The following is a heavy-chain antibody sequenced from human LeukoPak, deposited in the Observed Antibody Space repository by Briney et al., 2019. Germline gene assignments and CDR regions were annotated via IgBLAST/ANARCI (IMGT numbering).Heavy chain of an antibody. CDR2: IYYSGST. CDR1: GGSINSYY. Sequence: SETLSLTCAVSGGSINSYYWTWIRQPPGKGLEWIGYIYYSGSTNYNPSLKSRVTIAVDTSKNQFSLKLSSVTAADTAVYYCARVVGKCSSSWYYWGQGTLVTVSS. J-gene: IGHJ4*02. V-gene: IGHV4-59*08. CDR3: ARVVGKCSSSWYY. D-gene: IGHD6-13*01.